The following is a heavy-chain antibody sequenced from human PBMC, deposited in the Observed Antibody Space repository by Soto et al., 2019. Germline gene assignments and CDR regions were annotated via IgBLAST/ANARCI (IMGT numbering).Heavy chain of an antibody. CDR3: ARSYGDYVKGGFDP. V-gene: IGHV4-59*01. CDR2: SYYSGST. CDR1: GGSISSYY. Sequence: QVQLQESGPGLVKPSETLSLTCTVSGGSISSYYWSWIRQPPGKGLEWIGYSYYSGSTNYNPSLKSRVTISVDTSKNQFSLKLSSVTAADTAVYYCARSYGDYVKGGFDPWGQGTLVTVSS. J-gene: IGHJ5*02. D-gene: IGHD4-17*01.